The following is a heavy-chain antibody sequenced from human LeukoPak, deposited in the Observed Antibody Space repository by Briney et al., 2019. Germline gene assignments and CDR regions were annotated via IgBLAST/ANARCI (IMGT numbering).Heavy chain of an antibody. CDR1: GGSISSYY. J-gene: IGHJ4*02. CDR3: ARHRRIVGATTNFDY. V-gene: IGHV4-59*01. D-gene: IGHD1-26*01. Sequence: PSETLSLTCTVSGGSISSYYWSWIRQPPGKGLEWIGYIYYSGSTNYNPSLKSRVTISVDTSKNQFSLKLSSVTAADTAVYYCARHRRIVGATTNFDYWGQGTLVTVSS. CDR2: IYYSGST.